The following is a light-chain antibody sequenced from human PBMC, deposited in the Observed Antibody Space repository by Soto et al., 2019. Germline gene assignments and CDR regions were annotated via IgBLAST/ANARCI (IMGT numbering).Light chain of an antibody. J-gene: IGKJ4*01. CDR2: DAY. CDR1: QSISFY. V-gene: IGKV3-11*01. CDR3: QPRSNWPLT. Sequence: ELVFTQSPATLSLSRGARATLSCRASQSISFYLTWYQHKPGQAXRLLIYDAYTRATGTTARFSGSGSGTEFTLTISSLQSEDFALYYCQPRSNWPLTVGGGTQVEIK.